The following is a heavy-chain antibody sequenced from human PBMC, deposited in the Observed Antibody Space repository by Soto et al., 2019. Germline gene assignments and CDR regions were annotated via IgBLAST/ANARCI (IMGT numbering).Heavy chain of an antibody. CDR3: ARDGIRQSSGWSGFNY. V-gene: IGHV1-18*04. Sequence: GASVKVSCKASGYTFTSYGISWVRQAPGQGLEWMGWISAYNGNTNYAQKLQGRVTMTTDTSTSTAYMELRSLRSDDTAVYYCARDGIRQSSGWSGFNYWGQGTLVTVSS. D-gene: IGHD6-19*01. CDR1: GYTFTSYG. J-gene: IGHJ4*02. CDR2: ISAYNGNT.